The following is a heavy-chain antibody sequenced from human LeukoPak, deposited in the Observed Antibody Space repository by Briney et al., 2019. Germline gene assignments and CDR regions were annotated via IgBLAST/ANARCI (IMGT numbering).Heavy chain of an antibody. CDR2: IYYSGST. CDR3: ARDYGDYRVYYYYYGMDV. V-gene: IGHV4-39*07. D-gene: IGHD4-17*01. Sequence: PSETLSLTCTVSGGSISSSSYYWGWIRQPPGKGLEWIGSIYYSGSTYYNPSLKSRVTISVDTSKNQFSLKLSSVTAADTAVYYCARDYGDYRVYYYYYGMDVWGQGTTVTVSS. J-gene: IGHJ6*02. CDR1: GGSISSSSYY.